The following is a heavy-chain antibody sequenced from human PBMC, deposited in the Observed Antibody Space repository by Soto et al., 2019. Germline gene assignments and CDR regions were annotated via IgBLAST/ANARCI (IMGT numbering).Heavy chain of an antibody. CDR1: GGTFNYYA. J-gene: IGHJ3*02. V-gene: IGHV1-69*12. CDR2: IVPISGTT. CDR3: ARSGVVVNAFDI. Sequence: QVQLVQSGAEVKKPGSSVKVSCTVSGGTFNYYAINWVRQAPGQGLEWMGGIVPISGTTNYAQKFQGRVTITADESTSTAYMELSSLRSEDTAVYYCARSGVVVNAFDIWGQGTLVTVSS. D-gene: IGHD2-21*01.